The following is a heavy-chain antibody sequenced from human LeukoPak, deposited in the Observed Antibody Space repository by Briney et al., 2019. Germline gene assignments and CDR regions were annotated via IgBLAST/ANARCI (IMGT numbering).Heavy chain of an antibody. Sequence: GGSLRLSCAASGFTFSSYAMSWVRQAPGKGLEWVSSISSSSSYIYYADSVKGRFTISRDNAKNSLYLQMNSLRAEDTAVYYCARVSFGDGDYWGQGTLVTVSS. CDR1: GFTFSSYA. J-gene: IGHJ4*02. CDR2: ISSSSSYI. CDR3: ARVSFGDGDY. V-gene: IGHV3-21*01. D-gene: IGHD3-10*01.